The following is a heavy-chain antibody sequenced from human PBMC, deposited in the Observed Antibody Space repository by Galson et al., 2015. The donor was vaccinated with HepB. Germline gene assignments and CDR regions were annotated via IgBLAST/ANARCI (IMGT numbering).Heavy chain of an antibody. CDR3: ARGAFTVVVVANQNNWFDP. D-gene: IGHD2-15*01. Sequence: SVKVSCKASGYTFSSYSITWVRQAPGQGLEWMGWISPYNHYTNYAQKLQGRVTMTTDTSTSTAYMELRSLRSDDTAVYYCARGAFTVVVVANQNNWFDPWGQGTLVTVSS. V-gene: IGHV1-18*04. J-gene: IGHJ5*02. CDR2: ISPYNHYT. CDR1: GYTFSSYS.